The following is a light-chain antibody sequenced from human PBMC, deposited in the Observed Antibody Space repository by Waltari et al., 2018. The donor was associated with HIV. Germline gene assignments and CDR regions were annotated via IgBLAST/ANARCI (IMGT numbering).Light chain of an antibody. CDR1: SGHSNYA. CDR3: QTWTTGIVL. CDR2: LNSDGSY. J-gene: IGLJ2*01. Sequence: QLVLTQSPSASASLRASVKLTCTLSSGHSNYAIASHQHQPEKGPRYLMRLNSDGSYLKGDGIPDRFSGSSSGAERYLIIASLQSEDEADYCCQTWTTGIVLFGGGTKLTVL. V-gene: IGLV4-69*01.